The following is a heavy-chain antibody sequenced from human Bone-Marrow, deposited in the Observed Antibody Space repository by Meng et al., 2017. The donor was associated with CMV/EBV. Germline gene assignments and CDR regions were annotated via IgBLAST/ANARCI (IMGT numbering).Heavy chain of an antibody. J-gene: IGHJ4*02. CDR3: ARELYSDIVVVPAAPLDY. CDR1: GFTFSSYA. V-gene: IGHV3-30-3*01. CDR2: ISYDGSNK. Sequence: GGSLRLSCAASGFTFSSYAMHWVRQAPGKGLEWVAVISYDGSNKYYADSVKGRFTISRDNSKNTLYLQMNSLRAEVTAVYYCARELYSDIVVVPAAPLDYWGQGTLVTVSS. D-gene: IGHD2-2*01.